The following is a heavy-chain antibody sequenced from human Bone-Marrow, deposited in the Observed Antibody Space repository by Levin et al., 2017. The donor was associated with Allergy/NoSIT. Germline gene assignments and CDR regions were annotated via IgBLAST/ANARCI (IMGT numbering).Heavy chain of an antibody. CDR1: GGSISSYY. D-gene: IGHD6-19*01. CDR3: ARAGVAVAFYYYMDV. Sequence: SETLSLTCTVSGGSISSYYWSWIRQPPGKGLEWIGYIYNSGSTNYNPSLKSRVTISADTSKNQFSLKLSSVTAADTAVYYCARAGVAVAFYYYMDVWGKGTTVTVSS. J-gene: IGHJ6*03. CDR2: IYNSGST. V-gene: IGHV4-59*01.